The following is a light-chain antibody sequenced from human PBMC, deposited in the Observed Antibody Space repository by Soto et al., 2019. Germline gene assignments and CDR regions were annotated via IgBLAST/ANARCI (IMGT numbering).Light chain of an antibody. V-gene: IGKV1-5*01. CDR1: QRISYW. J-gene: IGKJ1*01. CDR3: QRYENYWT. CDR2: DAS. Sequence: DIQLTQSPSTRSASVGDRVTITCRSSQRISYWLAWYQQKPGKAPKLQIYDASSLETGVPSRFSGSGSGTEFSLTISSLQTDDFATYYCQRYENYWTFGQGTKVDIK.